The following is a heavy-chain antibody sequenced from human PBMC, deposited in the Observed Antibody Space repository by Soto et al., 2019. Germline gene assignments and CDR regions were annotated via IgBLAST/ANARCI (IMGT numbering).Heavy chain of an antibody. CDR3: AKGRGGSGSLSPRVDF. CDR2: ISGGGDTT. V-gene: IGHV3-23*01. Sequence: EVQLLESGGGLVQPGGSLRLSCAASGFTFNNYAMTWVRQAPGKGLEWVSAISGGGDTTSYADSVKGRFTVSRDGSKNTLYLKMSILRAEDTALYYCAKGRGGSGSLSPRVDFWGQGTLVTVSS. D-gene: IGHD3-10*01. CDR1: GFTFNNYA. J-gene: IGHJ4*02.